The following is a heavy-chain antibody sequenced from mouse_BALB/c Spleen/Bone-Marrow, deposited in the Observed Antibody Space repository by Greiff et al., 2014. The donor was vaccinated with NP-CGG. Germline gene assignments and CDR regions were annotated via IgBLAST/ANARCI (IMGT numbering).Heavy chain of an antibody. D-gene: IGHD2-4*01. CDR2: SRNKANGYTT. CDR3: ARDINYDIYWYFDV. J-gene: IGHJ1*01. Sequence: DVMLVESGGGLAQPGGSLRLSCATSGFTFTDYYMSWVRQPPGKALEWLGFSRNKANGYTTEYSASVEGRFTISRDNSQSILYLQMNTLRAEDSATYYCARDINYDIYWYFDVWGAGTTVTVSS. V-gene: IGHV7-3*02. CDR1: GFTFTDYY.